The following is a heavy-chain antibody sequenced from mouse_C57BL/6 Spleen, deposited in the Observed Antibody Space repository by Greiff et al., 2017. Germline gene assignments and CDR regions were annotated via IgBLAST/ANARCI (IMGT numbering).Heavy chain of an antibody. CDR2: INPSNGGT. CDR1: GYTFTSYW. CDR3: ARGIYDGYPWFAD. V-gene: IGHV1-53*01. Sequence: QVQLQQPGTELVKPGASVKLSCKASGYTFTSYWMHWVKQRPGQGLEWIGNINPSNGGTNYNEQFKSKATLTVDKSSSTAYMQLSSLTSEDSAVYYCARGIYDGYPWFADGGQGTLVTVYA. J-gene: IGHJ3*01. D-gene: IGHD2-3*01.